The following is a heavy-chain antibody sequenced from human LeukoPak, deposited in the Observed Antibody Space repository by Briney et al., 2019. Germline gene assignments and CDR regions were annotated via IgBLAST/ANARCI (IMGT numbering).Heavy chain of an antibody. CDR1: GFTFSSYG. J-gene: IGHJ3*02. V-gene: IGHV3-23*01. CDR2: ISGSGGST. D-gene: IGHD1-26*01. Sequence: GGSLGLSCAASGFTFSSYGMSWVRQAPGKGLEWVSAISGSGGSTYYADSVKGRFTISRDNSKNTLYLQMNSLRAEDTAVYYCARGGSYLSAFDIWGQGTMVTVSS. CDR3: ARGGSYLSAFDI.